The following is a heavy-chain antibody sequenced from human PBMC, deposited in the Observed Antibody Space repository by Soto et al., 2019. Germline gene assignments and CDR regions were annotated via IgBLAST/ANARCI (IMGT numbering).Heavy chain of an antibody. CDR1: GYTFTSYD. Sequence: EASVKVSCKASGYTFTSYDINWVRQATGQGLEWMGWMNPDSGNTGYAQKFQGRVTMTRNTSISTAYMELGSLRSEDTAVYYCARGRGYSYGYGMDVWGQGTTVTVSS. CDR2: MNPDSGNT. CDR3: ARGRGYSYGYGMDV. D-gene: IGHD5-18*01. V-gene: IGHV1-8*01. J-gene: IGHJ6*02.